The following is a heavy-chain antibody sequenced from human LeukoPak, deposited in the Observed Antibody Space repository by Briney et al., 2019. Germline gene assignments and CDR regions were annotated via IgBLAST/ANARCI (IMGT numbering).Heavy chain of an antibody. Sequence: PSETLSLTCTVSSGSISTSNYYWGWVRQPPGKALEWIGNIFYSGSTYYSPSLKSRVTISLDTSRNQFSLKLNSVTAADTAVYYCARMIAAAGTSDYWGQGTLVTVSS. CDR3: ARMIAAAGTSDY. J-gene: IGHJ4*02. D-gene: IGHD6-13*01. CDR2: IFYSGST. V-gene: IGHV4-39*07. CDR1: SGSISTSNYY.